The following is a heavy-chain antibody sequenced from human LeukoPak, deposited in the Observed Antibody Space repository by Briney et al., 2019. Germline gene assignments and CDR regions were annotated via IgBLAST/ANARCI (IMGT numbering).Heavy chain of an antibody. CDR2: ISYDGSNK. D-gene: IGHD3-9*01. CDR1: GFTFSSYA. CDR3: AREARITYYDILTGLDY. J-gene: IGHJ4*02. Sequence: HPGRSLRLSCAASGFTFSSYAMHWVRQAPGKGLEWVAVISYDGSNKYYADSVKGRFTISRDNAKNSLYLQMNSLRAEDTAVYYCAREARITYYDILTGLDYWGQGTLVTVSS. V-gene: IGHV3-30-3*01.